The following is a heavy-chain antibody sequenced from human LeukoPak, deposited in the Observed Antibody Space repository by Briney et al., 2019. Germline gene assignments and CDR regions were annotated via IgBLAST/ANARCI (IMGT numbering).Heavy chain of an antibody. D-gene: IGHD3-10*01. J-gene: IGHJ4*02. CDR3: VRYFYGSGSYDY. Sequence: GGSLRLSCAASGFTFTNYWMNWIRQLPGKGLEWVSHISNDGSDTDYADSVKGRFTISRDNAKDTLYLQMRSLRAEDTAVYYCVRYFYGSGSYDYGCRGPLLIVSA. CDR1: GFTFTNYW. V-gene: IGHV3-74*01. CDR2: ISNDGSDT.